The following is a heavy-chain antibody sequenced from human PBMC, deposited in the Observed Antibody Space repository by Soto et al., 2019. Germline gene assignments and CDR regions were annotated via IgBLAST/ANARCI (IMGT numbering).Heavy chain of an antibody. Sequence: QVQLVESGGGVVQLGRSLRLSCAASGFTFSSYGMHWVRQAPGKGLEWVAVIWYDGSNKYYADSVKGRFTISRDNSKNTLYLQMNSLRAEDTAVYYCARDRNTVSYFDYWGQGTLVTVSS. V-gene: IGHV3-33*01. J-gene: IGHJ4*02. CDR2: IWYDGSNK. D-gene: IGHD4-17*01. CDR1: GFTFSSYG. CDR3: ARDRNTVSYFDY.